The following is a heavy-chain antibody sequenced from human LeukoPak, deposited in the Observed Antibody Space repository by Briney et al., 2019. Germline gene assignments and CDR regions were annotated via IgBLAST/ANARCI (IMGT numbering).Heavy chain of an antibody. Sequence: PGGSLRLSCAASGFTFRSYGMHWVRQAPGKGLEWVAIIWYDGTNKYYADSVKGRFTISRDNSKNTLYLQMNSLRVEDTAVYYCASGRMVRGVTISSYFDYWGQGTLVTVPS. CDR3: ASGRMVRGVTISSYFDY. J-gene: IGHJ4*02. CDR1: GFTFRSYG. CDR2: IWYDGTNK. D-gene: IGHD3-10*01. V-gene: IGHV3-33*01.